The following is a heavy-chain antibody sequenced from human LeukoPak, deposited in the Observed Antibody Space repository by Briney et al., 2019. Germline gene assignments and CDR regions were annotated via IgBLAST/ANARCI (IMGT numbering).Heavy chain of an antibody. Sequence: PGGSLRLSCAASGFTFSSYAMHWARQAPGKGLEWVAVISYDGTNKYHADSVKVRFTISRDNSKNTLYLQMNSLRDEDTAVYYCARDYIAAAGKTDYYWGMDVWGQGNTVTVSS. CDR3: ARDYIAAAGKTDYYWGMDV. J-gene: IGHJ6*02. V-gene: IGHV3-30-3*01. D-gene: IGHD6-13*01. CDR1: GFTFSSYA. CDR2: ISYDGTNK.